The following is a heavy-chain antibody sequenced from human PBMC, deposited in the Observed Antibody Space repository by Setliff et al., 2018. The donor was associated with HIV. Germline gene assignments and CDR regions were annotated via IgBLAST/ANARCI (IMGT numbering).Heavy chain of an antibody. CDR2: IYTSGST. CDR3: ARGVLQYNFWRDRRDYHYMDV. Sequence: SETLSLTCVVSGYSISSGSYYWSWIRQPAGKGLEWIGHIYTSGSTNYNPSLKSRVTMSIVTSKNQFSLKLTSVTAADTAIYYCARGVLQYNFWRDRRDYHYMDVWGKGTTVTVSS. V-gene: IGHV4-61*09. D-gene: IGHD3-3*01. CDR1: GYSISSGSYY. J-gene: IGHJ6*03.